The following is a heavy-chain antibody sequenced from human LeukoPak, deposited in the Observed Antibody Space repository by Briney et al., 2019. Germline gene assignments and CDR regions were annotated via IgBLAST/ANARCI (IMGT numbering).Heavy chain of an antibody. V-gene: IGHV1-2*02. CDR2: INPNNGGT. J-gene: IGHJ4*02. Sequence: ASVKVSCKASGYTFTAYYMHWVRQAPGQGLEGMGWINPNNGGTNSAQKFQGRVTMTRDTSISTAYMDLSRLRSDDTAVYYCARLGFVGATTSFDYWGQGTLVTVSS. CDR3: ARLGFVGATTSFDY. D-gene: IGHD1-26*01. CDR1: GYTFTAYY.